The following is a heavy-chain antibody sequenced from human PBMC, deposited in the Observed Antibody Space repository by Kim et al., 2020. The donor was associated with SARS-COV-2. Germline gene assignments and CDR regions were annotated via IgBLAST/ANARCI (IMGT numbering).Heavy chain of an antibody. J-gene: IGHJ5*02. CDR1: GGSFSGYY. CDR2: INHSGST. D-gene: IGHD1-1*01. CDR3: ARGRTNRRGWFDP. Sequence: SETLSLTCAVYGGSFSGYYWSWIRQPPGKGLEWIGEINHSGSTNYNPSLKSRVTISVDTSKNQFSLKLSSVTAADTAVYYCARGRTNRRGWFDPWGQRTLVTVSS. V-gene: IGHV4-34*01.